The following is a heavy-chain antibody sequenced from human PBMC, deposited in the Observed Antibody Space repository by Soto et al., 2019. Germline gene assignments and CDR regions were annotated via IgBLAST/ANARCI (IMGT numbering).Heavy chain of an antibody. J-gene: IGHJ4*02. Sequence: QVQLVQSGAEVKKPGSSVKVSCKASGGTFSSYAISWVRQAPGQGLEWMGGIIPIFGTANYAQKFQGRVTITADDSTSTAYRELSSLRSEDTAVYYCAIRRSIYDSSGYYYYFDYWGQGNLVTVSS. CDR3: AIRRSIYDSSGYYYYFDY. D-gene: IGHD3-22*01. V-gene: IGHV1-69*01. CDR1: GGTFSSYA. CDR2: IIPIFGTA.